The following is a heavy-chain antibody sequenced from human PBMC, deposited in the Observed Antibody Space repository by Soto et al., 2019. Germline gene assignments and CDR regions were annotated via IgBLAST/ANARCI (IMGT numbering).Heavy chain of an antibody. CDR3: ARVPDY. CDR2: IYHSGST. V-gene: IGHV4-30-2*01. CDR1: GGSIGSGGYS. J-gene: IGHJ4*02. Sequence: QLQLQESDSGLVKPSQTLSLTCAVSGGSIGSGGYSWSWIRQPPGKGLEWIAYIYHSGSTYYNPSLKSRVTISVDRSKNQFSLKLSSVTAADTAVYYCARVPDYWGQGTLVTVSS.